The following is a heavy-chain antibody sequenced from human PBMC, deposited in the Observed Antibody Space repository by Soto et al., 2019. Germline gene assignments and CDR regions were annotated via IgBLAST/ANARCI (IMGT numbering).Heavy chain of an antibody. J-gene: IGHJ2*01. CDR2: ISSSGSTI. CDR3: ARGNWYFDL. V-gene: IGHV3-48*03. Sequence: EVQLVESGGGWVQPGGSLRLSCVASGFTFSSYEMNWVREAPGKGLEWVSYISSSGSTIYYADSRKGRFTITRNNAKNPLYQHMNSLKAEDSSFYYCARGNWYFDLWGRGTLVTVSS. CDR1: GFTFSSYE.